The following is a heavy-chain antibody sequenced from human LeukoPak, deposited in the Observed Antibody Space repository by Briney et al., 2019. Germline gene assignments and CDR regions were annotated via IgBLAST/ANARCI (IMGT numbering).Heavy chain of an antibody. CDR1: GFTFSSYG. CDR3: AKEHKTIFGVVPDPCFDY. V-gene: IGHV3-30*02. CDR2: IRYDGSNK. D-gene: IGHD3-3*01. J-gene: IGHJ4*02. Sequence: GGSLRLSCAASGFTFSSYGMHWVRQAPGKGLEWVAFIRYDGSNKYYADSVKGRFTISRDNSKNTLYLQMNSLRAEDTAVYYCAKEHKTIFGVVPDPCFDYWGQGTLVTVSS.